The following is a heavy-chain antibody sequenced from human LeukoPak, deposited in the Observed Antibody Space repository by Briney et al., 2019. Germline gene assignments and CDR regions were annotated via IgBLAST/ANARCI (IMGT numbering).Heavy chain of an antibody. Sequence: PGGSLRLSCTASGFNFSNYDMTWVRQAPGKGLEWVSSMSSSGSYIYHADSVKGRFTISRDNAQSSLYLPMNSLRVDDTAVYYCARLAYGSGSRPLDYWGQGTLVTVSS. CDR3: ARLAYGSGSRPLDY. D-gene: IGHD3-10*01. J-gene: IGHJ4*02. CDR2: MSSSGSYI. V-gene: IGHV3-21*01. CDR1: GFNFSNYD.